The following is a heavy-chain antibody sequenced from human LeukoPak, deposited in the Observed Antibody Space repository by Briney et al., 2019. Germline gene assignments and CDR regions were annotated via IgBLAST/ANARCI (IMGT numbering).Heavy chain of an antibody. CDR2: IIPIFGTA. J-gene: IGHJ4*02. CDR1: GDTFSSYA. D-gene: IGHD3-22*01. Sequence: ASVKVSCKASGDTFSSYAISWVRQAPGQGLEWMGGIIPIFGTANYAQKFQGRVTITADESTSTAYMELSSLRSEDTAVYYCARGRGYYDSSGYYRYWGQGTLVTVSS. V-gene: IGHV1-69*13. CDR3: ARGRGYYDSSGYYRY.